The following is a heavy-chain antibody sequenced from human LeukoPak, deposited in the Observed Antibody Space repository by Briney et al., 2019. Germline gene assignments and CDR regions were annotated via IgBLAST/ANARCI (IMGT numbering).Heavy chain of an antibody. D-gene: IGHD2-2*01. CDR2: IHHTGST. J-gene: IGHJ5*02. CDR1: GGSFSGYY. V-gene: IGHV4-34*01. CDR3: AIHIVVVPAAKKKNWFDP. Sequence: SETLSLTCAVHGGSFSGYYWNWIHQPPGKGLEWIGEIHHTGSTTYMPSLKSRVTISVDTSKNQFSLKLSSVTAADTAVYYCAIHIVVVPAAKKKNWFDPWGQGTLVTVSS.